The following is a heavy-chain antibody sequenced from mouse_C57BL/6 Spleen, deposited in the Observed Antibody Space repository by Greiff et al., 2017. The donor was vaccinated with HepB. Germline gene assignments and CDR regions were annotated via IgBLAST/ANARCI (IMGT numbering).Heavy chain of an antibody. CDR1: GYTFTGYW. CDR3: PRREDSVVRSRRAFFY. D-gene: IGHD1-1*02. J-gene: IGHJ2*01. Sequence: VQLQQSGAELMKPGASVKLSCKATGYTFTGYWIEWVKQRPGHGLEWIGEILPGSGSTNYNEKFTGKATFTADTSSNTAYMQLSSRTTEDSAIFYCPRREDSVVRSRRAFFYWGKCNTLTV. V-gene: IGHV1-9*01. CDR2: ILPGSGST.